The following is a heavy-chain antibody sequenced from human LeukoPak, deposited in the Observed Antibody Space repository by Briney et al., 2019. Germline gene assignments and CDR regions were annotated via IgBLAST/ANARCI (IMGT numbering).Heavy chain of an antibody. CDR3: ARDPDKAELDADY. CDR2: TRNKANSYTT. J-gene: IGHJ4*02. CDR1: GFTFSTYW. Sequence: GGSLRLSCAASGFTFSTYWMTWVRKAPGKGLEWVGRTRNKANSYTTEYAASVKGRFTISRDDSKNSLYLQMNSLKTEDTAVYYCARDPDKAELDADYWGQGTLVTVSS. D-gene: IGHD3-10*01. V-gene: IGHV3-72*01.